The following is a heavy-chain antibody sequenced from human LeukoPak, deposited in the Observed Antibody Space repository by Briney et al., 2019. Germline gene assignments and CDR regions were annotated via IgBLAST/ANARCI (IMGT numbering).Heavy chain of an antibody. Sequence: SETLSLTCTVSGGSISSGNNYWSWIRQPPGKGLEWIGYIYYSGSTNYNPSLKSRVTISVDTSKNQFSLKLSSVTAADTAVYYCARARSGSFLLAFDIWGQGTMVTVSS. CDR3: ARARSGSFLLAFDI. V-gene: IGHV4-61*01. CDR1: GGSISSGNNY. D-gene: IGHD1-26*01. CDR2: IYYSGST. J-gene: IGHJ3*02.